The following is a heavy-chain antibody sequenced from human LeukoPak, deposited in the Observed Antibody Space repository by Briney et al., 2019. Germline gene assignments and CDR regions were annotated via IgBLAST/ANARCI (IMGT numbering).Heavy chain of an antibody. CDR1: VGSISSSSYY. J-gene: IGHJ4*02. D-gene: IGHD5-18*01. V-gene: IGHV4-39*01. CDR2: IYYSGST. CDR3: ARIQLWFT. Sequence: PSETLSLTCTVSVGSISSSSYYWGWIRQPPGKGLEWIGSIYYSGSTYNNPSLKSRVTISVDTSKNQFSMKLSSVTAADTAVYYCARIQLWFTWGQGTLVTVSS.